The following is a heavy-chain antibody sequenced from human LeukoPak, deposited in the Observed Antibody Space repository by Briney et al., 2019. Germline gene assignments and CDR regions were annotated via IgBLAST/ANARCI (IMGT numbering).Heavy chain of an antibody. D-gene: IGHD2-8*01. CDR1: GGSLNGHY. CDR3: AKNGQSGFSFAP. Sequence: SETLSLTCAVYGGSLNGHYWSWIRQPPGKGLEWIGEGNESGGTKFNPSLKSRATISADTSKNQFSLKLSSVTAADTAVYYCAKNGQSGFSFAPWGQGTLVTVSS. V-gene: IGHV4-34*01. CDR2: GNESGGT. J-gene: IGHJ5*02.